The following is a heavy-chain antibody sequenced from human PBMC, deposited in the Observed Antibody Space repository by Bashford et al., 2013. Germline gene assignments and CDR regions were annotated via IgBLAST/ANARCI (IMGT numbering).Heavy chain of an antibody. D-gene: IGHD6-13*01. CDR2: ISARGDRT. CDR3: AKDLFAGTNTWYGRAFDS. J-gene: IGHJ4*02. Sequence: SWIRQPPGKGLEWVSAISARGDRTYYADSVKGRFTVSRDNANFTLYLQMNSLRAEDTAVYYCAKDLFAGTNTWYGRAFDSWGPGTLVTVSS. V-gene: IGHV3-23*01.